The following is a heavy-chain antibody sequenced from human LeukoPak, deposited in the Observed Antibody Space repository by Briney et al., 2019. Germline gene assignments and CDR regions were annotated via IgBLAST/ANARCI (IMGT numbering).Heavy chain of an antibody. CDR1: GFTFSSYA. V-gene: IGHV3-23*01. Sequence: GGSLRLSCAASGFTFSSYAMSWVRQAPGKGLEWVSAISGSGGSTYYADSVKGRFTISRDNSKNTLYLQMNSLRPEHTAVYWCAKGGGYSYGTAFCDIWGQGTMVTVSS. CDR2: ISGSGGST. J-gene: IGHJ3*02. D-gene: IGHD5-18*01. CDR3: AKGGGYSYGTAFCDI.